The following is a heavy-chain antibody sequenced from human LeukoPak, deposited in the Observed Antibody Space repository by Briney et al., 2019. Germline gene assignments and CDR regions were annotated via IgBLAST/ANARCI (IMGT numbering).Heavy chain of an antibody. V-gene: IGHV3-53*04. Sequence: PGGSLRLSCAASGVNVSSDYMSWVRQAPGKGLDWVSLIYSGGSTFYADSVKGRFTIYRHNSKNTLYLQMRSLRAEDTAIYYCANRMSFGGPGTRVTVSS. CDR1: GVNVSSDY. D-gene: IGHD3-10*01. CDR2: IYSGGST. J-gene: IGHJ4*02. CDR3: ANRMSF.